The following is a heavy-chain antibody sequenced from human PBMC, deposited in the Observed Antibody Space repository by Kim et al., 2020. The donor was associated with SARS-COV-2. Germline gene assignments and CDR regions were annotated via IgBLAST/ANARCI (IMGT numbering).Heavy chain of an antibody. CDR1: GFTFSSYD. D-gene: IGHD1-20*01. CDR2: IGTKADT. V-gene: IGHV3-13*04. Sequence: GGSLRLSCAASGFTFSSYDMHWVRQGTEKGLEWVSSIGTKADTYYPDSLKDRFTITRENAKDSFYLQINSLRAEDTAVYYCARGPIEEGIRATKGYFDLWGRGTVVTVSS. CDR3: ARGPIEEGIRATKGYFDL. J-gene: IGHJ2*01.